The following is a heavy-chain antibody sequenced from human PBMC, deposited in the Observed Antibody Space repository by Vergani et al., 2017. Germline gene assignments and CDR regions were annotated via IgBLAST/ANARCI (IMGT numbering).Heavy chain of an antibody. J-gene: IGHJ5*02. CDR1: GFSISSSSSY. CDR3: SGDTHSWQRADR. D-gene: IGHD6-13*01. CDR2: VSFRGDT. Sequence: QLQLQESGPGLVKPSETLSLTCTVSGFSISSSSSYWCWIRQPPGKGLEWMGYVSFRGDTLYDPSVKGRMTISLNTSSNQFSLYLTSVTAADTAVYYCSGDTHSWQRADRWGQGLLVSVSS. V-gene: IGHV4-61*05.